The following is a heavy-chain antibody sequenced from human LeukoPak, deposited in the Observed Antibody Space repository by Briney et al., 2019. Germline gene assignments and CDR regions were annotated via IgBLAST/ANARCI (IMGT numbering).Heavy chain of an antibody. CDR1: GFSFSSYE. J-gene: IGHJ4*02. V-gene: IGHV3-30*02. CDR3: AKGKDVPFQY. Sequence: PGGSLRLSCAASGFSFSSYEMNWVRQAPGKGLEWVAFIRSDGSNEYYADSVKGRFTISRDNSKNTLYLQMNSLRSEDTAVYYCAKGKDVPFQYWGQGTLVTVSS. CDR2: IRSDGSNE. D-gene: IGHD3-10*02.